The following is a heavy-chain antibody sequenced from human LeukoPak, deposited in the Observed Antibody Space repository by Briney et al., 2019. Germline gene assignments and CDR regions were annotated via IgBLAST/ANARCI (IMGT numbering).Heavy chain of an antibody. CDR3: ARVGSGAVY. D-gene: IGHD6-19*01. CDR1: GYTFTVYC. V-gene: IGHV1-2*02. CDR2: INPNSGGT. Sequence: ASVTVSFMSSGYTFTVYCMHLVRPAPGQGLEWMGWINPNSGGTNYAQKFQGRVTMTRDTSISTAYMELSRLRSDDTAVYYCARVGSGAVYWGQGTLVTVSS. J-gene: IGHJ4*02.